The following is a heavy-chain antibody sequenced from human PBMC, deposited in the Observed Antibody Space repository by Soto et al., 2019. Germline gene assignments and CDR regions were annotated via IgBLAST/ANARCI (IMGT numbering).Heavy chain of an antibody. Sequence: EVQLLESGGGLVQPGGSLRLSCAASGFTFSTYAMSWVRQAPGKGLEWVSAISGTGGSTHYADSVRGRFTISRDNFKNTLYLQMNSLRAEDTAVYYCAKNYGDLDYWGQGTLVTVSS. CDR2: ISGTGGST. CDR3: AKNYGDLDY. V-gene: IGHV3-23*01. D-gene: IGHD4-17*01. CDR1: GFTFSTYA. J-gene: IGHJ4*02.